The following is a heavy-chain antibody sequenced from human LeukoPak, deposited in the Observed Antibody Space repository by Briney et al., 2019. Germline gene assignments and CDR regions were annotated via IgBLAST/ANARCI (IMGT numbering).Heavy chain of an antibody. V-gene: IGHV4-59*01. CDR3: ARERIGVSITMVRGVIGY. CDR1: AGSISSYY. D-gene: IGHD3-10*01. J-gene: IGHJ4*02. CDR2: IYYSGST. Sequence: SETLSLTCTVSAGSISSYYWTWIRQPPGKGLEWIGHIYYSGSTNYNPSLKSRVTISVDTSKNQFSLKLSSVTAADTAVYYCARERIGVSITMVRGVIGYWGQGTLVTVSS.